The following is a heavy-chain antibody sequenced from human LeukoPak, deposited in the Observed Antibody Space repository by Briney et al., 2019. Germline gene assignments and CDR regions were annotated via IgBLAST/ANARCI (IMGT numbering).Heavy chain of an antibody. Sequence: ASVKVSCKASGYTFTSYGISWVRQAPGQGLEWMGWISAYNGNTNYAQKFQGRVTMTRDTSISTAYMELSRLRSDDTAVYYCANHYGDYDFAFDIWGQGTMVTVSS. CDR2: ISAYNGNT. D-gene: IGHD4-17*01. CDR1: GYTFTSYG. J-gene: IGHJ3*02. CDR3: ANHYGDYDFAFDI. V-gene: IGHV1-18*01.